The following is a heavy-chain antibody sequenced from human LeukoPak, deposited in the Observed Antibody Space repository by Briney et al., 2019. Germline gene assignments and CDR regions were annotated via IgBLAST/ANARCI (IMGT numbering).Heavy chain of an antibody. CDR1: GYTFTSYD. J-gene: IGHJ4*02. Sequence: ASVKVSCKASGYTFTSYDINWVRHATGQGLEWMRWMSPNSGDTGYAQKFQGRVTMTRDTSISTAFMELTSLRSEDTAVYYCARGPPNWGFDFWGQGALVTVSS. D-gene: IGHD7-27*01. CDR2: MSPNSGDT. V-gene: IGHV1-8*01. CDR3: ARGPPNWGFDF.